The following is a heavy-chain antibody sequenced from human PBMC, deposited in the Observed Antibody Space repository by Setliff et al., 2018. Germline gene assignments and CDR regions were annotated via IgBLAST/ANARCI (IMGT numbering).Heavy chain of an antibody. Sequence: ASVKVSCKASGYTFTNYGFTWVRQAPGQGLEWMGMIITNTGKTSYPKKVQGRVTMTTDTYTGTGYMELRSLTSDDTAVYFCARFGGSCSSSSCYASDLWGQGTMVTVSS. V-gene: IGHV1-18*01. D-gene: IGHD2-2*01. CDR1: GYTFTNYG. CDR2: IITNTGKT. CDR3: ARFGGSCSSSSCYASDL. J-gene: IGHJ3*01.